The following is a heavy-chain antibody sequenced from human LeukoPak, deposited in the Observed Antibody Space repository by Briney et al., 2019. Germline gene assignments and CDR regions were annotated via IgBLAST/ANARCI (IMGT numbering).Heavy chain of an antibody. D-gene: IGHD2-15*01. CDR2: MNPNSGNT. CDR3: ARRDNTGSDS. Sequence: GASVKVSCKASGYTFTSNELNWVRQASGQGLEWMGWMNPNSGNTGYAQKFQGRLTMTRNNSISTAYMELSSLRSEDTALYYCARRDNTGSDSWGQGTLVTVSS. CDR1: GYTFTSNE. J-gene: IGHJ4*02. V-gene: IGHV1-8*01.